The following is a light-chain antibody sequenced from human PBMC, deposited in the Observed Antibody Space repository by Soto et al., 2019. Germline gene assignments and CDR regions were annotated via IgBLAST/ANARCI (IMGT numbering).Light chain of an antibody. Sequence: EIVMTQSPATLSVSPGERATLSCRASQSVSSNLAWYQQKPGQAHRLLIYGASTRATGIPASFSGSGSGTEFTLTISSLQSEDFAVYYCQQYNNWPHTFGQGTKLEIK. CDR2: GAS. J-gene: IGKJ2*01. V-gene: IGKV3-15*01. CDR1: QSVSSN. CDR3: QQYNNWPHT.